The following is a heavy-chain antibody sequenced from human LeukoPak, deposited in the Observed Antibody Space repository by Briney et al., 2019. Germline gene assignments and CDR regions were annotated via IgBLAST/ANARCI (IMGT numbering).Heavy chain of an antibody. D-gene: IGHD2-21*01. V-gene: IGHV3-7*01. CDR2: IKQDGSEK. Sequence: GGSLRLSCAASGFTFNGYWMSWVRQAPGKGLEWVANIKQDGSEKYYVDSVRGRVTISRDNAENSLYLQMNSLRAEDTAVYYCARDSTLLYYYYYYYMDVWGKGTTVTVSS. CDR1: GFTFNGYW. J-gene: IGHJ6*03. CDR3: ARDSTLLYYYYYYYMDV.